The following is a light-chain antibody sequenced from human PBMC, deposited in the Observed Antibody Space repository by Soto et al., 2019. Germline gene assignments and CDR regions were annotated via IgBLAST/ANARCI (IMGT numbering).Light chain of an antibody. V-gene: IGKV3-15*01. CDR2: GAS. CDR1: QSVSGN. CDR3: QQYNNWPPLT. Sequence: EIVMTQSPATLSLSPGERATLPCRASQSVSGNLAWYQQKPGQAPRLLIYGASTRATGIPARFSGSGSGTEFTLTISSLQSEDFAVYYCQQYNNWPPLTFGGGTKVEIK. J-gene: IGKJ4*01.